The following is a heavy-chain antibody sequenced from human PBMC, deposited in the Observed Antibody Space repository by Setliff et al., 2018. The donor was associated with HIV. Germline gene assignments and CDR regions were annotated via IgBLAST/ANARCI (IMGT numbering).Heavy chain of an antibody. D-gene: IGHD2-8*01. CDR1: GFTFNNYA. CDR3: AKGQIPYCTNGVCYAIDY. V-gene: IGHV3-23*01. CDR2: ISNSGDST. Sequence: GASLKISCAASGFTFNNYAMSWVRQAPGKRLEWVSTISNSGDSTFHVDSVKGRFTISRDNSKNTVYLEMNSLRAEDTAVYYCAKGQIPYCTNGVCYAIDYWGQGTLVTVSS. J-gene: IGHJ4*02.